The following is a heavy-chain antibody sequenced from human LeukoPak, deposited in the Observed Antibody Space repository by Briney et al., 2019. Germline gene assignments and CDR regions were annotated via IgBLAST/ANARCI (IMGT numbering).Heavy chain of an antibody. J-gene: IGHJ4*02. D-gene: IGHD3-22*01. CDR1: GFTFSRYW. CDR3: AKEAENYYDSSGYYGY. V-gene: IGHV3-30*18. Sequence: SGGSLRLSCAASGFTFSRYWMHWVRQAPGKGLEWVAVISYDGSNKYYADSVKGRFTISRDNSKNTLYLQMNSLRAEDTAVYYCAKEAENYYDSSGYYGYWGQGTLVTVSS. CDR2: ISYDGSNK.